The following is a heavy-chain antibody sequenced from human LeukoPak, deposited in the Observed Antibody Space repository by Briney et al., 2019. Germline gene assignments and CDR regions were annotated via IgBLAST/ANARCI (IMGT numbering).Heavy chain of an antibody. CDR3: ARSHCSSTSCYNDY. CDR1: GYSFTGYY. V-gene: IGHV1-2*06. Sequence: ASVKVSCKASGYSFTGYYIHWVRQAPGQGLEWVGRINSNSGDTNYAQRFQGRVTMTRDTSITAAYMGLSRLRSDDTAVYYCARSHCSSTSCYNDYWGQGTLVTVSS. CDR2: INSNSGDT. D-gene: IGHD2-2*02. J-gene: IGHJ4*02.